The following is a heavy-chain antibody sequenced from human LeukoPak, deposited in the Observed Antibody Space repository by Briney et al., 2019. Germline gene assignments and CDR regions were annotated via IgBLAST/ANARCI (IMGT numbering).Heavy chain of an antibody. Sequence: PGGSLRLSCAASGLTFSTYRMSWVRQAPGKGLEWVANIKQDGSEKHYVDSVKGRFTISRDNAKNSLYLQMSSLRAEDTAVYYCTRVEETATTAAIIRKYSYYYYYMDVWGKGNTVTVSS. CDR3: TRVEETATTAAIIRKYSYYYYYMDV. CDR2: IKQDGSEK. J-gene: IGHJ6*03. D-gene: IGHD4-11*01. CDR1: GLTFSTYR. V-gene: IGHV3-7*01.